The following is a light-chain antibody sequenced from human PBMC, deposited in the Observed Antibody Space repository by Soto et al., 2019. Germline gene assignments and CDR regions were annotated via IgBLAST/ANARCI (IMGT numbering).Light chain of an antibody. CDR3: HQYYSVPPT. J-gene: IGKJ5*01. CDR1: QTILSTSNNKHY. V-gene: IGKV4-1*01. CDR2: WAS. Sequence: DIVMTQSPDSLAVSLGERVTISCKSSQTILSTSNNKHYLAWFRQKPGQPPKLLIYWASTRESGVPDRFSGSGSWTDFTLTITSLQAEDVAIYSCHQYYSVPPTFGQGTRLEIK.